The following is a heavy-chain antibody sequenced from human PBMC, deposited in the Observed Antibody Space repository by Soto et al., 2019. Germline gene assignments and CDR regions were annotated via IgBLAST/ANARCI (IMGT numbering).Heavy chain of an antibody. D-gene: IGHD5-18*01. CDR3: AKVLDTAMVTRGGMDV. CDR2: ISYDGSNK. Sequence: GGSLRLSCAASGFTFSSYGMHWVRQAPGKGLEWVAVISYDGSNKYYADSVKGRFTISRDNSKNTLYLQMNSLRAEDTAVYYCAKVLDTAMVTRGGMDVWGQGTTVTVSS. CDR1: GFTFSSYG. J-gene: IGHJ6*02. V-gene: IGHV3-30*18.